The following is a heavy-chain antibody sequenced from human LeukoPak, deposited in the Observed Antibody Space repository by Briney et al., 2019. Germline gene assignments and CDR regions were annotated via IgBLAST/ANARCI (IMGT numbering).Heavy chain of an antibody. Sequence: SETLSLTCAVSGDSISSGGYSWSWIRQPPGKGLEWIGYISHTGSSNYNPSLKSRVTISVDRSENQFSLNLSSVTAADTAVYYCAREGYGDSGWFDPWGQGTLVTVSS. D-gene: IGHD4-17*01. J-gene: IGHJ5*02. CDR1: GDSISSGGYS. CDR3: AREGYGDSGWFDP. CDR2: ISHTGSS. V-gene: IGHV4-30-2*01.